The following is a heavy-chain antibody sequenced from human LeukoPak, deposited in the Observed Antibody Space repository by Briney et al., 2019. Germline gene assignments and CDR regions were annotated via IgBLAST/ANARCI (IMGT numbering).Heavy chain of an antibody. Sequence: SETLSLPCAVFGGSFSDYYWSWIRQPPGKGLEWIGEINHSGITNYNPSLKSRVTISADTSKNQFSLKLSSVTAADTSVYYCASGTVAGTGCGQGTLVTVSS. CDR3: ASGTVAGTG. CDR1: GGSFSDYY. V-gene: IGHV4-34*01. D-gene: IGHD6-19*01. CDR2: INHSGIT. J-gene: IGHJ4*02.